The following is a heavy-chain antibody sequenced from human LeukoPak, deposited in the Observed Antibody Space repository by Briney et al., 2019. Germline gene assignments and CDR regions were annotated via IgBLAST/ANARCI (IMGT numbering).Heavy chain of an antibody. CDR2: ISAYNGNT. Sequence: ASVKVSCKASGYTFTSYGITWVRQAPGQGLEWMGWISAYNGNTNYAQNLQGRVTMTTDTSMSTAYMELRSLRSDDTAVYYCARDGLYCSTSSCAFDYWGQGTLVTVSS. J-gene: IGHJ4*02. CDR3: ARDGLYCSTSSCAFDY. V-gene: IGHV1-18*01. CDR1: GYTFTSYG. D-gene: IGHD2-2*01.